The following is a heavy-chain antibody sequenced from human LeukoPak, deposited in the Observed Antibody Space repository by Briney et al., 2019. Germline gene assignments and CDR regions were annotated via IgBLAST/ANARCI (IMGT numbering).Heavy chain of an antibody. D-gene: IGHD3-10*01. CDR1: GFTFSDYY. V-gene: IGHV3-11*01. Sequence: GGSLRLSCAASGFTFSDYYMSWIRQAPGKGLEWVSYISSSGSTIYYADSVKGRFTISRDNAKNSLYLQMNSLRAEDTAVYYCARDRGYYYGSGSYYNNYYGMDVWGQGTTVTVSS. CDR2: ISSSGSTI. CDR3: ARDRGYYYGSGSYYNNYYGMDV. J-gene: IGHJ6*02.